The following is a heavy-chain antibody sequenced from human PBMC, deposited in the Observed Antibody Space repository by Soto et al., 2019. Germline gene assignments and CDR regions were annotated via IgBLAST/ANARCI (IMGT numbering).Heavy chain of an antibody. CDR1: GFTFSSYS. D-gene: IGHD2-2*02. CDR2: ISSSSSYI. CDR3: ARDGDCSSTGCYTHRGMDV. V-gene: IGHV3-21*01. Sequence: GGSLRLSCAASGFTFSSYSMNWVRQAPGKGLEWVSSISSSSSYIYYADSVKGRFTISRDNAKNSLYLQMNSLRAEDTAVYYCARDGDCSSTGCYTHRGMDVWGQGXTVTVSS. J-gene: IGHJ6*02.